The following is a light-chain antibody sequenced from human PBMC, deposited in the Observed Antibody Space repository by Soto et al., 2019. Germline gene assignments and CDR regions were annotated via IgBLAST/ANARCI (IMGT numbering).Light chain of an antibody. J-gene: IGKJ5*01. CDR2: DAS. Sequence: EIVLTQSPATLSLSPGERCTLSCRASQSVSSYLAWYQQKPGQAPRLLIYDASNRATGIPARFSGSGSGTDFTLAFSSLEPEDFAVYYCQQRSNLITFGQGTRLEIK. CDR1: QSVSSY. CDR3: QQRSNLIT. V-gene: IGKV3-11*01.